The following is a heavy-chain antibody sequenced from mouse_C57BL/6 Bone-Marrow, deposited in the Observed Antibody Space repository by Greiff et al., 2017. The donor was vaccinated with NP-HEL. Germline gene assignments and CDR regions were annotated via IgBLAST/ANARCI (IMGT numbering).Heavy chain of an antibody. D-gene: IGHD1-1*01. CDR1: GYTFTDYY. Sequence: EVQLQQSGPELVKPGASVKISCKASGYTFTDYYMNWVKQSHGKSLEWIGDINPNNGGTSYNQKFKGKATLTVDKSSSTAYMELRSLTSEDSAVYYCAREDGSSPYYAMDYWGQGTSVTVSS. CDR2: INPNNGGT. CDR3: AREDGSSPYYAMDY. J-gene: IGHJ4*01. V-gene: IGHV1-26*01.